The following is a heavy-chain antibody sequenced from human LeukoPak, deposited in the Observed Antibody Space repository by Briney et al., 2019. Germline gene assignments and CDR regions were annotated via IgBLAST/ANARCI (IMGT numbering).Heavy chain of an antibody. CDR2: IYKTGST. V-gene: IGHV4-61*10. CDR1: GDSLSYATYQ. D-gene: IGHD3-3*01. Sequence: SETLSLTRTVSGDSLSYATYQWTWFRQSARKGLECIGLIYKTGSTNYNPSLNRRVTMSVATSKNQFSLKLSSVTAADTAEYYCARDLEWFDYWGQGTLVTVSS. CDR3: ARDLEWFDY. J-gene: IGHJ4*02.